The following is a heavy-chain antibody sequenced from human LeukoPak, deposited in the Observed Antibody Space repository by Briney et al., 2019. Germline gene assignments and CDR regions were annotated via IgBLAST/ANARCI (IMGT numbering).Heavy chain of an antibody. J-gene: IGHJ4*02. CDR2: IYYSGST. V-gene: IGHV4-61*01. CDR1: GGSVSSGSYY. CDR3: ARYQGYFDY. Sequence: PSETLSLTCTVSGGSVSSGSYYWSWIRQPPGKGLEWIGYIYYSGSTNYNPSLKSRVTISVDTSKNQFSLKLSSVTAADTAVYYCARYQGYFDYWGQGTLVTVSS. D-gene: IGHD2-2*01.